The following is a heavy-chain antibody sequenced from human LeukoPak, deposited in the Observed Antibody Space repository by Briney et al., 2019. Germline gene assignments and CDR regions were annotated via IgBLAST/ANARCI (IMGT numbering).Heavy chain of an antibody. V-gene: IGHV3-21*01. Sequence: PGGSLRLSCAASRFTFSSYAMSWVRQAPGKGLEWVSSISSSSSYIYYADSVKGRFTISRDNAKNSLYLQMNSLRAEDTAVYYCARDPPSYSSGWYDYWGQGTLVTVSS. J-gene: IGHJ4*02. CDR2: ISSSSSYI. CDR3: ARDPPSYSSGWYDY. D-gene: IGHD6-19*01. CDR1: RFTFSSYA.